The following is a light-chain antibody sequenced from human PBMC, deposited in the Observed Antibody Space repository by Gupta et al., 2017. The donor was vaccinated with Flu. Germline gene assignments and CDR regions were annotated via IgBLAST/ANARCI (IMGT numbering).Light chain of an antibody. V-gene: IGLV2-14*01. CDR3: SSYTSNNTHV. J-gene: IGLJ2*01. Sequence: TSGDIGGYNYVSWYQQHPGKAPKLLIYEVNNRPSGFSNRFSGSKSGDTASLTISGLQAEDEAIYFCSSYTSNNTHVFGGGTKLTVL. CDR1: SGDIGGYNY. CDR2: EVN.